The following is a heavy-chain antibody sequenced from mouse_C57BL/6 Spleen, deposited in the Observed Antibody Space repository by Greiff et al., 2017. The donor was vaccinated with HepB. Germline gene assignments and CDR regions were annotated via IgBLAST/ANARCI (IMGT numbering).Heavy chain of an antibody. D-gene: IGHD2-1*01. CDR1: GYSFTDYN. V-gene: IGHV1-39*01. J-gene: IGHJ4*01. CDR2: INPNYGTT. Sequence: VQLKQSGPELVKPGASVKISCKASGYSFTDYNMNWVKQSNGKSLEWIGVINPNYGTTSYNQKFKGKATLTVDQSSSTAYMQLNSLTSEDSAVYYCAREDYGNYDYAMDYWGQGTSVTVSS. CDR3: AREDYGNYDYAMDY.